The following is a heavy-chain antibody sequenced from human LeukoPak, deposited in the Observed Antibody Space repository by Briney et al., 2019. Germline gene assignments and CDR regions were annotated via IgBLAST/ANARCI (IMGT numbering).Heavy chain of an antibody. Sequence: GGSLRLSCVPSGFTFTSHSVNWLRQAPGKGLEWVASINYNTDYILYAESVKGRFSISRDNARNSVYLQMNSLTAEDTALYYCARDYGGSSPFDYWGQGTLVTVSS. V-gene: IGHV3-21*01. CDR2: INYNTDYI. CDR1: GFTFTSHS. CDR3: ARDYGGSSPFDY. D-gene: IGHD4-23*01. J-gene: IGHJ4*02.